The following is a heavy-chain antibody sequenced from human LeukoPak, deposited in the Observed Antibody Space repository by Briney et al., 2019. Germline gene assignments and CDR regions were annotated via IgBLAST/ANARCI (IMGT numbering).Heavy chain of an antibody. CDR3: ARGPALYYDILTGSTYNYFDP. CDR2: INPKTGGT. V-gene: IGHV1-2*02. D-gene: IGHD3-9*01. J-gene: IGHJ5*02. Sequence: ASVKVSCKASGYTFIGYYMHWVRQAPAHGPEWMGWINPKTGGTKYAQKFHGRLTMTRDTSISTAYMEPSRLRSDDTAVYYCARGPALYYDILTGSTYNYFDPWGQGTLVTVSS. CDR1: GYTFIGYY.